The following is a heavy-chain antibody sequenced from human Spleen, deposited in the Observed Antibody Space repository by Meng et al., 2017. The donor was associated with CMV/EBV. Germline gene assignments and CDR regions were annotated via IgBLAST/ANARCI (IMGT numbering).Heavy chain of an antibody. J-gene: IGHJ4*02. CDR1: GFTFNDYA. CDR3: AGLWI. CDR2: ISYDGSNK. V-gene: IGHV3-30*04. D-gene: IGHD1-1*01. Sequence: GESLKISCAASGFTFNDYAMNWVRQAPGKGLEWVAVISYDGSNKYYPDSVKGRFTISRDNAKNSLFLQMNSLRVEDTAVYYCAGLWIWGPGTLVTVSS.